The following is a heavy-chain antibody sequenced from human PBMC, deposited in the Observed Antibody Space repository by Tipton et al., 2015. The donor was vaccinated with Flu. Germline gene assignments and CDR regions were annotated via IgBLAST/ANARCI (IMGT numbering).Heavy chain of an antibody. CDR3: ARDNKKLYYGGHFDL. J-gene: IGHJ2*01. CDR2: INHTGST. CDR1: GDSISSDYY. Sequence: TLSLTCTPSGDSISSDYYWGWIRQPPGKGLEWIGNINHTGSTYDNPSLKSRVIISVDTSKNQFSLRVFSVNAADTAVYYCARDNKKLYYGGHFDLWGRGTLVTVSS. V-gene: IGHV4-38-2*02. D-gene: IGHD3-10*01.